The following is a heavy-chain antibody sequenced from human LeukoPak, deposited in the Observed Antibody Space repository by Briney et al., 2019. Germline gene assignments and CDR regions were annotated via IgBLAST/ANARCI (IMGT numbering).Heavy chain of an antibody. V-gene: IGHV3-66*01. CDR3: ATDGGLWFGPVQTDAFDI. D-gene: IGHD3-10*01. CDR2: IYSGGST. Sequence: PGGSLRLSCAASGFPVSSNYMSWVRQAPGKGREWVSVIYSGGSTYYADSVKGRFTISSNNSKNTLYLQMNSLRAEDTAVYYCATDGGLWFGPVQTDAFDIWGQGTMVTVSS. J-gene: IGHJ3*02. CDR1: GFPVSSNY.